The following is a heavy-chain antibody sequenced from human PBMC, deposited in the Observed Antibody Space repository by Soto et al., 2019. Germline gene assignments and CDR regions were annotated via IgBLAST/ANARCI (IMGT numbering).Heavy chain of an antibody. CDR2: AKSKNDGGTR. V-gene: IGHV3-15*07. D-gene: IGHD3-10*01. J-gene: IGHJ2*01. CDR3: PRPPEEGSKWIFDL. Sequence: EVQLVESGGGLVQPGGSLRLSCAASGFTFSNAWMNWVRQAPGKGLEWVGRAKSKNDGGTRDYAAPVKGRFSISRDDSKTTLDLPMNSLRIEDTLVYYCPRPPEEGSKWIFDLWGRGGLVTVCS. CDR1: GFTFSNAW.